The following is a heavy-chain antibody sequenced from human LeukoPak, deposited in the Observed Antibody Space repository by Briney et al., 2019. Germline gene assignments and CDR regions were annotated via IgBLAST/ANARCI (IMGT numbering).Heavy chain of an antibody. J-gene: IGHJ3*01. CDR3: AGYREPYDHLPHTLTS. Sequence: SQTLSLTCSVSGGSVSTDYYFWNWLRQPAGKELEWIGRVYSSGTTHYNPSLNSRVTMSVDTSKNLFSLRLSSATAADTAVYYCAGYREPYDHLPHTLTSWGQGTMVAVSS. CDR1: GGSVSTDYYF. CDR2: VYSSGTT. V-gene: IGHV4-61*02. D-gene: IGHD2-2*02.